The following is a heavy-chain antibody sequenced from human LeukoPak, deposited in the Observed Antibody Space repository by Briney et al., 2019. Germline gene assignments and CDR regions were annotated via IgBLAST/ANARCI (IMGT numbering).Heavy chain of an antibody. CDR2: ICGSSGST. J-gene: IGHJ3*02. D-gene: IGHD2-2*03. V-gene: IGHV3-23*01. Sequence: GGSLRLSCAASGFTFSRYAMSWVRKAPGKGLEWVSVICGSSGSTYYADSVKGRFTISRDNSKNTLYLQMNSLRADDTAVYYCAKDYLDIVVVPAALDAFDIWGQGTMVTVSS. CDR1: GFTFSRYA. CDR3: AKDYLDIVVVPAALDAFDI.